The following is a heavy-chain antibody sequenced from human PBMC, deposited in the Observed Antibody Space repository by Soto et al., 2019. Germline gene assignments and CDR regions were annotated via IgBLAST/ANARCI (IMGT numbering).Heavy chain of an antibody. Sequence: TLSLTCAFSGVSIHNSHSFWGWIRQPPGKGLEFIGSVYYSGGANYNPSLKSRVTVSIDTSNNQFSLRVNSVTAADTAVYYCGRVVEGATRHTDFDSWGQGILVTV. D-gene: IGHD2-15*01. CDR3: GRVVEGATRHTDFDS. J-gene: IGHJ5*01. V-gene: IGHV4-39*01. CDR2: VYYSGGA. CDR1: GVSIHNSHSF.